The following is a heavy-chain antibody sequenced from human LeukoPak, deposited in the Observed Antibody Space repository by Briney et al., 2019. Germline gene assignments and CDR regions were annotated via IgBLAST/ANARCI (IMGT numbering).Heavy chain of an antibody. V-gene: IGHV1-24*01. CDR3: ATDWRKVARPMRAYYYYGMDV. CDR2: FDPEDGET. Sequence: ASVKVSCKVSGYTLTELSMHWVRQAPGKGPEWMGGFDPEDGETIYAQKFQGRVTMTEDTSTDTAYMELSSLRSEDTAVYYCATDWRKVARPMRAYYYYGMDVWGQGTTVTVSS. D-gene: IGHD6-6*01. CDR1: GYTLTELS. J-gene: IGHJ6*02.